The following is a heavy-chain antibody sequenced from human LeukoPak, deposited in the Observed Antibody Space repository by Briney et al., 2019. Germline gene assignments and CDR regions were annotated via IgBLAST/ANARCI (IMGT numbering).Heavy chain of an antibody. CDR2: ISYDGSNK. V-gene: IGHV3-30-3*01. CDR3: AREGVVNAFDI. J-gene: IGHJ3*02. Sequence: PGGSLRLSCAASGFTFSSYAMHWVRQAPGKGLEWVAVISYDGSNKYYADSVKGRFTISRDNSKNTPYLQMNSLRAEDTAVYYCAREGVVNAFDIWGQGTMVTVSS. D-gene: IGHD3-3*01. CDR1: GFTFSSYA.